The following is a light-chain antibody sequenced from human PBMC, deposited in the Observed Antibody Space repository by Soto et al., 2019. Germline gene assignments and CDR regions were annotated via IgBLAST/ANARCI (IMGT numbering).Light chain of an antibody. CDR3: QQYNTYSWT. J-gene: IGKJ1*01. Sequence: DIQMTQSPSTLSASVGDRVTLTCRASQSVNDWLAWYQQKPGKAPNLLIYKVSNLESGVPSRFSGSGFGTEFTLTISSLQPDDFATYYCQQYNTYSWTFGQGTKVEIK. CDR1: QSVNDW. CDR2: KVS. V-gene: IGKV1-5*03.